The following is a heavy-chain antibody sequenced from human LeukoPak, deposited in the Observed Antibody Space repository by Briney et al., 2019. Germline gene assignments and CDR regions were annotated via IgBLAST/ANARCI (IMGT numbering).Heavy chain of an antibody. CDR2: AYYTGTT. Sequence: PSETLSLICTVSGGSISGSSYYWGWLRQPPGKGLEWIANAYYTGTTYYNPSLKSRVTVSVDTSKNQFSLRLSSVTAADTAVYYCARQDTITTPGVDYWGQGTPVTASS. D-gene: IGHD3-3*01. V-gene: IGHV4-39*01. CDR1: GGSISGSSYY. J-gene: IGHJ4*02. CDR3: ARQDTITTPGVDY.